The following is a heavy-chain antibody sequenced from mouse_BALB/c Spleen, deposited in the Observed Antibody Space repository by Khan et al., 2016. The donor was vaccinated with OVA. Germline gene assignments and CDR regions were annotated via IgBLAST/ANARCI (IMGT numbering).Heavy chain of an antibody. D-gene: IGHD1-1*01. Sequence: VQLQESGTELARPGASVNLSCKASGYTFTGYWMQWVKQRPGQGLEWIGAIYPGDGNTSYTQKFKGKATLTADKSSSTAYMQLSSLASEDAAVYYCARGGITTGYFDYWGQGTTLTVSS. V-gene: IGHV1-87*01. CDR1: GYTFTGYW. CDR2: IYPGDGNT. CDR3: ARGGITTGYFDY. J-gene: IGHJ2*01.